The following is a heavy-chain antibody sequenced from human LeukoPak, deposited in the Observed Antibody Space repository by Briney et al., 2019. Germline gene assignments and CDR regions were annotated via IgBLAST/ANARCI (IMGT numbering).Heavy chain of an antibody. CDR2: ISWNSGSI. D-gene: IGHD3-22*01. Sequence: GGSLRLSCAASGFTFDDYAMHWVRQAPGKGLEWVSGISWNSGSIGYADSVKGRFTISRDNAKNSLYLQMNSLRAEDTALYYCAKVDRDYYDSSGTAFDIWGQGTMVTVSS. CDR1: GFTFDDYA. CDR3: AKVDRDYYDSSGTAFDI. V-gene: IGHV3-9*01. J-gene: IGHJ3*02.